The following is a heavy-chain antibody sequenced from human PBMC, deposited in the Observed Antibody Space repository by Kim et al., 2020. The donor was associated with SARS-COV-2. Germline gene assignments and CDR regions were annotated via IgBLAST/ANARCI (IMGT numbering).Heavy chain of an antibody. V-gene: IGHV2-5*02. CDR1: GFSLSTSGVG. Sequence: SGPTLVHPTQTLMLTCTFSGFSLSTSGVGVGWFRQPPGKALEWLALIFWDDDKRYSPSLKSRLTINKDTSKSHVVLTMTKIDPVDTATYYCAHRARPLNRGVWPFFDYWGQGTLVTVSS. CDR2: IFWDDDK. CDR3: AHRARPLNRGVWPFFDY. J-gene: IGHJ4*02. D-gene: IGHD6-25*01.